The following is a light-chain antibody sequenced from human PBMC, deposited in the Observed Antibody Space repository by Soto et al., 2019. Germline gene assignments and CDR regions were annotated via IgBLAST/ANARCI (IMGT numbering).Light chain of an antibody. J-gene: IGLJ2*01. V-gene: IGLV2-23*01. CDR3: AAWDDSLNGVV. Sequence: QSALTQPASVSGSPGQSITISCTGTSSDVGSYNLVSWYQQHPGKAPKLMIYEGSKRPSGVSNRFSGSKSGNTASLTISGLQAEDEADYYCAAWDDSLNGVVFGGGTQLTVL. CDR1: SSDVGSYNL. CDR2: EGS.